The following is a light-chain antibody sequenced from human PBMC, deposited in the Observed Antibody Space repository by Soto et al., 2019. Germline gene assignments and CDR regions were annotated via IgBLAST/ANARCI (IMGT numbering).Light chain of an antibody. Sequence: DIVMTQSPDSLAVSLGERATIHCKSSQSVLDSPNKKHYLAWYQQKRGQPPRLLIYWASTRESGVPDRFSGSGSGTDFTLTISSLQAEDVAIYYCQHFLSLPLTFCQGTKVEIK. CDR2: WAS. J-gene: IGKJ1*01. CDR1: QSVLDSPNKKHY. CDR3: QHFLSLPLT. V-gene: IGKV4-1*01.